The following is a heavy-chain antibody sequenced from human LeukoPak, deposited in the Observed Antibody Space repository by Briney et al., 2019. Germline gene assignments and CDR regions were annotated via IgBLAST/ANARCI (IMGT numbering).Heavy chain of an antibody. J-gene: IGHJ4*02. D-gene: IGHD3-22*01. CDR1: GGSFSSSSYY. Sequence: PSETLSLTCTVSGGSFSSSSYYWAWIRQPPGKGLEWIGSIYYSGSTYHNPSLRSRVTISVDTSKNQFSLRLSSVTAADTAVYYCARHGRRRIGLTMTVVYYFDYWGQGTLVTVSS. CDR2: IYYSGST. CDR3: ARHGRRRIGLTMTVVYYFDY. V-gene: IGHV4-39*01.